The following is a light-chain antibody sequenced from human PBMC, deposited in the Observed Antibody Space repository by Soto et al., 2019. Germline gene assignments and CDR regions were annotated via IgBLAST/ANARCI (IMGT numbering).Light chain of an antibody. CDR1: QGISNY. J-gene: IGKJ1*01. CDR3: QQYYSYPRT. Sequence: AIRMTQSPSSFSASTGDRVTITCRASQGISNYLAWYQQKPGKAPKLLIYAASTLQSGVPSRFSGSGSGTDFTLTINCLQSEDFATYYCQQYYSYPRTFGQGTKVEIK. CDR2: AAS. V-gene: IGKV1-8*01.